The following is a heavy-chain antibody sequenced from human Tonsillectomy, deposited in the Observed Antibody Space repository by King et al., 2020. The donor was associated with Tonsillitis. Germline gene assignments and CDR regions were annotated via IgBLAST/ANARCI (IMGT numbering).Heavy chain of an antibody. D-gene: IGHD5-18*01. CDR3: AGGAGVDTATPGGY. Sequence: QLQESGPGLVKPSETLSLTCTVSGGSISSSSYYWGWIRQPPGKGLEWIGSIYYSGSTYYNPSLKSRVTISVDTSKNQFSLKLSSVTAADTAVYYCAGGAGVDTATPGGYWGQGTLVTVSS. V-gene: IGHV4-39*01. CDR2: IYYSGST. J-gene: IGHJ4*02. CDR1: GGSISSSSYY.